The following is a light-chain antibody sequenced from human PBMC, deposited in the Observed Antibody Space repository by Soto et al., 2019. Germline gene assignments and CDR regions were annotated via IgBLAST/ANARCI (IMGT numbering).Light chain of an antibody. J-gene: IGKJ4*01. Sequence: EMQMTQSPSSVSASVGDRVTITCRASQGVRDWVAWYQQKPGKAPKLLFSTTSTLEDGVPSRFSGSASGTEFTLTISSLQPDDFATYYCQQYNSYSLTFGGGTKVDNK. CDR3: QQYNSYSLT. CDR2: TTS. CDR1: QGVRDW. V-gene: IGKV1-5*03.